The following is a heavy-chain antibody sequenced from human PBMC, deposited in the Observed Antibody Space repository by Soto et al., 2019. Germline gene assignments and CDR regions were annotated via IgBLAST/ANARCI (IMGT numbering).Heavy chain of an antibody. CDR1: GFTFGDSY. V-gene: IGHV3-11*03. CDR3: VRNNIPGQGWFDP. D-gene: IGHD1-1*01. J-gene: IGHJ5*02. CDR2: ISPGSRYP. Sequence: PXGSLRLSCAGSGFTFGDSYMSWIRQAPGKGLEWLSYISPGSRYPAYADSVKGRFTISRDNAKRSLYLQMNSLRAEDTAVYYCVRNNIPGQGWFDPWGQGTLVTVSS.